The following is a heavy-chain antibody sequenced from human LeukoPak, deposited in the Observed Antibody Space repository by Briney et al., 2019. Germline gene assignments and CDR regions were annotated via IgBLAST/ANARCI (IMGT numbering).Heavy chain of an antibody. CDR2: MSSSGRTI. Sequence: GGSLRLSCAASGFTFSSFEMNWVRQAPGKGLEWFSYMSSSGRTIYYTDSVKGRFTISRDNAKNSLYLQMNSLRAEDTAVYYCARDVGSGWFDYWGQGTLVTVSS. J-gene: IGHJ4*02. D-gene: IGHD6-19*01. CDR1: GFTFSSFE. V-gene: IGHV3-48*03. CDR3: ARDVGSGWFDY.